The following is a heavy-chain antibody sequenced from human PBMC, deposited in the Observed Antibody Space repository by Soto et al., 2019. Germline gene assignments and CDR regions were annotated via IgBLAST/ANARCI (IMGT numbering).Heavy chain of an antibody. CDR2: ISSYGADR. Sequence: EVQLVESGGTLVQPGGSLRLSCSASGFTFNSYAMHWVRQAPGTGLEFVSAISSYGADRYYADCVKGRFAISRDNSKNTLYLQMSSLRAEDTALYYCVKEGYMRSDWYGQFDYWGQGALVTVSS. V-gene: IGHV3-64D*06. CDR3: VKEGYMRSDWYGQFDY. J-gene: IGHJ4*02. CDR1: GFTFNSYA. D-gene: IGHD6-19*01.